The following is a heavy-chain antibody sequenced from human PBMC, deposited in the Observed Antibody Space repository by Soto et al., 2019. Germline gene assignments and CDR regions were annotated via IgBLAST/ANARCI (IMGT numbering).Heavy chain of an antibody. CDR2: INPSGST. Sequence: SETLSLTCAVYGGSFSGYYWSWIRQPPGKGLEWIGEINPSGSTNYNPSLKSRATISVDTSKNQFSLNLSSVTAADTAVYYCARGRPGRSSGWYNYWGQGTLVTVSS. D-gene: IGHD6-19*01. J-gene: IGHJ4*02. CDR3: ARGRPGRSSGWYNY. CDR1: GGSFSGYY. V-gene: IGHV4-34*01.